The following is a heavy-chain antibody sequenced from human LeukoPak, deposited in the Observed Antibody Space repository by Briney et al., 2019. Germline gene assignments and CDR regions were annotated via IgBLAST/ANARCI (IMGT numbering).Heavy chain of an antibody. V-gene: IGHV3-53*01. J-gene: IGHJ4*02. D-gene: IGHD6-13*01. CDR1: GFTVSSNY. CDR3: ARDPSSYSSSEDY. CDR2: IYSGGST. Sequence: GGSLRLSCAASGFTVSSNYMSWVRQAPGKGLEWVSVIYSGGSTYYADSVKGRFTISRDNSKNTLYLQMNSLRAEDTAVYYCARDPSSYSSSEDYWGQGTPVTVSS.